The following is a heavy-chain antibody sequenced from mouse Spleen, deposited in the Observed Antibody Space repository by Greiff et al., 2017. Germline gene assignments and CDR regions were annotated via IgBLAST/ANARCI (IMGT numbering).Heavy chain of an antibody. Sequence: EVQLVESGPGLVKPSQSLSLTCSVTGYSITSGYDWNWIRQFPGNKLEWMGYISYDGSNNYNPSLKNRISITRDTSKNQFFLKLNSVTTEDTATYYCAGGYYYDGSRFAYWGQGTLVTVSA. CDR2: ISYDGSN. V-gene: IGHV3-6*01. CDR1: GYSITSGYD. CDR3: AGGYYYDGSRFAY. J-gene: IGHJ3*01. D-gene: IGHD1-1*01.